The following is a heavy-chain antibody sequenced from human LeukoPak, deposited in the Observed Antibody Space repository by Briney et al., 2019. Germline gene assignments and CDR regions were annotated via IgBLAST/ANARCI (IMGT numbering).Heavy chain of an antibody. J-gene: IGHJ4*02. Sequence: GGSLRLSCAASGFTFTSYGMHWVRQSPGKGLEWVSFIFSSTLVNYADSVKGRFTISRDNAKKSIYLQMRSLRDEDTAVYYCASGPYGGNPFDFWGQGTLVTVSS. V-gene: IGHV3-48*02. CDR3: ASGPYGGNPFDF. D-gene: IGHD4-23*01. CDR2: IFSSTLV. CDR1: GFTFTSYG.